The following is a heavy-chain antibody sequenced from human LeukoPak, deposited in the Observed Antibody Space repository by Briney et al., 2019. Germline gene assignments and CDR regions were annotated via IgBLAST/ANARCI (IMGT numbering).Heavy chain of an antibody. J-gene: IGHJ5*02. D-gene: IGHD6-13*01. CDR2: IYYSGGT. V-gene: IGHV4-59*01. CDR1: GGSISSYY. Sequence: SETLSLTCTVSGGSISSYYWSWIRRPPGKGLEWIGYIYYSGGTNYNPSLKSRVTISVDTSKNQFSLKLSSVTAADTAVYYCVRQQLAANWFDPWGQGTLVTVSS. CDR3: VRQQLAANWFDP.